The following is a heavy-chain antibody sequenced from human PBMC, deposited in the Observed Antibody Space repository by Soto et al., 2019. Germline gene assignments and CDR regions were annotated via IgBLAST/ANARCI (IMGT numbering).Heavy chain of an antibody. CDR1: GGSISSGGYS. J-gene: IGHJ5*02. CDR3: ARRVYYFDANGYYRYNWFDP. Sequence: SETLSLTCAVSGGSISSGGYSWCWIRQPPGKGLEWIGYIYHSGSTYYNPSLKSRVTVSVDTSRNQFSLKLTSVTAADTAVYHCARRVYYFDANGYYRYNWFDPWGQGTLVTVSS. CDR2: IYHSGST. D-gene: IGHD3-22*01. V-gene: IGHV4-30-2*01.